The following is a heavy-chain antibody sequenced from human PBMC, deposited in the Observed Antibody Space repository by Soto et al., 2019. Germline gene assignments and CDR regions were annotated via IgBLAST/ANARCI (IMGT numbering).Heavy chain of an antibody. CDR2: ISWNSGNI. CDR3: AKGTNYDFWSGPSY. Sequence: EVQLVESGGGLVQPGRSLRLSCAASGFTFDDYVMHWVRQAPGKGLEWVSGISWNSGNIGYADSVKGRFTISRDNAKNSLYLQMNSLRAEDTALYYCAKGTNYDFWSGPSYWGQGALVTVSS. J-gene: IGHJ4*02. CDR1: GFTFDDYV. V-gene: IGHV3-9*01. D-gene: IGHD3-3*01.